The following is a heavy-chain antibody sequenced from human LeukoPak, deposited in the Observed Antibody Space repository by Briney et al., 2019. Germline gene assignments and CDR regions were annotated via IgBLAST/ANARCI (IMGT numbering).Heavy chain of an antibody. D-gene: IGHD6-13*01. CDR1: GYTFTSYG. J-gene: IGHJ5*02. CDR2: ISAYNGNT. Sequence: HRASVKVSCKASGYTFTSYGISWVRQAPGQGLEWMGWISAYNGNTNYAQKLQGRVTMTTDTSTSTAYMELRSLRSDDTAVYYCARERIAAVNWFDPWGQGTLVTVSS. CDR3: ARERIAAVNWFDP. V-gene: IGHV1-18*01.